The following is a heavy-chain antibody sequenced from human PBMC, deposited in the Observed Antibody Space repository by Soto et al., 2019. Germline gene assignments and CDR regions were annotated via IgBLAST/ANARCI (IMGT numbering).Heavy chain of an antibody. V-gene: IGHV1-2*04. D-gene: IGHD3-22*01. CDR2: INPNSGGT. Sequence: GESLKISCKASGYTFTGYYMHWVRQAPGQGLEWMGWINPNSGGTNYAQKFQGWVTMTRDTSISTAYMELSRLRSDDTAVYYCAREPTYYYDSSGHDAFDIWGQGTMVTVSS. CDR3: AREPTYYYDSSGHDAFDI. CDR1: GYTFTGYY. J-gene: IGHJ3*02.